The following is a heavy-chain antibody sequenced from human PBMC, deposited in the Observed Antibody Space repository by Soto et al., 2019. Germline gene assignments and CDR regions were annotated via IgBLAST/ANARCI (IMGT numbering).Heavy chain of an antibody. Sequence: EVQLLESGGDFVQPGGSLRLSCAASGFPFSNYGMTWVRQAPGKGLEWVSTINNGGVTYYADSVKGRFSISRDNSDNKVFLQMSSLTDEDTAVYSCARDGPEGRVGDYWGQGTLVSVPS. J-gene: IGHJ4*02. CDR2: INNGGVT. V-gene: IGHV3-23*01. CDR3: ARDGPEGRVGDY. CDR1: GFPFSNYG.